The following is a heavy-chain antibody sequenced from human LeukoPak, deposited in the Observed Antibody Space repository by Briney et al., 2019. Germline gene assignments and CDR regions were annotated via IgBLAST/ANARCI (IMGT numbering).Heavy chain of an antibody. Sequence: GASVKVSCKASGYTFTGYYMYWVRQAPGQGLEWMGWINPNSGGTNYAQKFQGRVTMTRDTSISTAYMELGRLRSDDTAVYYCARAGLLWFGEADPYYYYGMDVWGQGTTVTVSS. CDR2: INPNSGGT. D-gene: IGHD3-10*01. J-gene: IGHJ6*02. V-gene: IGHV1-2*02. CDR1: GYTFTGYY. CDR3: ARAGLLWFGEADPYYYYGMDV.